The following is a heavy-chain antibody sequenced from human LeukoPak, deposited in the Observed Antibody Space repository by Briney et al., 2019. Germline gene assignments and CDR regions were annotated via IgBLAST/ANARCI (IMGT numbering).Heavy chain of an antibody. Sequence: GGSLKTPCRGSGYRFTSYWIGWVRPIPGKGLEWRGIIYSGDSDTRYSPSFQGQVTISADKSLSTAYLQCRKLKASATATYYSERDVPHVDYWGQGTLVTVSS. J-gene: IGHJ4*02. V-gene: IGHV5-51*01. CDR2: IYSGDSDT. CDR1: GYRFTSYW. CDR3: ERDVPHVDY.